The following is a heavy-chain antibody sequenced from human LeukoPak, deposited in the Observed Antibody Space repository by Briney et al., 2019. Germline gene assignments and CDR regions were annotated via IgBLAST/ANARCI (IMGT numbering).Heavy chain of an antibody. CDR2: IYYSGST. D-gene: IGHD3-10*01. J-gene: IGHJ4*02. CDR3: ASRFGELLPDY. Sequence: SETLSLTCTVSGGSISSGDYYWSWIRQPPGKGLEWIGYIYYSGSTYYNPSLKSRVTISVDTSKNQFSLKLSSVTAADTAVCYCASRFGELLPDYWGQGTLVTVSS. V-gene: IGHV4-30-4*01. CDR1: GGSISSGDYY.